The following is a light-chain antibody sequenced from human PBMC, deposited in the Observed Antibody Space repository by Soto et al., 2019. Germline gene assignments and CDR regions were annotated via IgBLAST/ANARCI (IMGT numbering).Light chain of an antibody. J-gene: IGKJ4*01. CDR3: QKYTNVPT. CDR1: QGISNY. CDR2: AAS. V-gene: IGKV1-27*01. Sequence: DIQMTQSPSSLSASVGDRVTITCRASQGISNYFAWYQQIPGKVPKLLISAASTLQSGVPSRFSGSGSGTDFTLTISSLQHEDVANYYCQKYTNVPTFGGGTKVEIK.